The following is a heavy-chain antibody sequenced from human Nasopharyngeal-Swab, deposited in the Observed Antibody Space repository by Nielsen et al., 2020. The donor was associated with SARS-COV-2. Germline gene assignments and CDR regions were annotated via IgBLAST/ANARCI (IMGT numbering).Heavy chain of an antibody. D-gene: IGHD3-22*01. Sequence: GGSLRLSGVASGFTFSIYGMHWVRQAPDKGLEWLASIWYDGSNKYYAGSVKGRFTISRDNSKNTVYLQMNSLRGEDTAVYYCARAPSPDDSSGGGYWGQGTLVTVSS. CDR1: GFTFSIYG. CDR3: ARAPSPDDSSGGGY. V-gene: IGHV3-33*01. J-gene: IGHJ4*02. CDR2: IWYDGSNK.